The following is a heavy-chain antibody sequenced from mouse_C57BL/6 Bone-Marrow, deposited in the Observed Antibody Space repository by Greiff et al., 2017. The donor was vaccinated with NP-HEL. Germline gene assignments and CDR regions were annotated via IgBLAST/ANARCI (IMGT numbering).Heavy chain of an antibody. CDR3: ARSRPYGKKFDY. CDR1: GYAFSSYW. J-gene: IGHJ2*01. V-gene: IGHV1-80*01. CDR2: IYPGDGDT. Sequence: QVQLKESGAELVKPGASVKISCKASGYAFSSYWMNWVKQRPGKGLEWIGQIYPGDGDTNYNGKFKGKATLTADKSSSTAYMQLSSLTSEDSAVYFCARSRPYGKKFDYWGQGTTLTVSS. D-gene: IGHD2-1*01.